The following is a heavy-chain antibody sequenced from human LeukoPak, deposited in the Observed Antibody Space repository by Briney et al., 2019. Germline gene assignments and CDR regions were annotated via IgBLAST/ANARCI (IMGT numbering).Heavy chain of an antibody. CDR2: IKQDGSKK. J-gene: IGHJ4*02. CDR3: ARDLGTGDSSDY. D-gene: IGHD7-27*01. V-gene: IGHV3-7*01. CDR1: GFPFSSYW. Sequence: PGGSLRLSCVASGFPFSSYWMTWVRQAPGKGLEWVANIKQDGSKKSYVDSVKGRFTISRDNAKNTLYLQMNSLRAEDTAVYYCARDLGTGDSSDYWGQGTLVTVSS.